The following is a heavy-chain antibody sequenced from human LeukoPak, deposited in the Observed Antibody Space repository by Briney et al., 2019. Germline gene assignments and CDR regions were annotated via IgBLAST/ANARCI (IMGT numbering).Heavy chain of an antibody. CDR3: ARHEWAAFWSGPYFDY. V-gene: IGHV4-39*01. CDR2: IYYTGTT. CDR1: GGSISSSSYD. D-gene: IGHD3-3*01. J-gene: IGHJ4*02. Sequence: PAQTLSLTCTVSGGSISSSSYDWGWIRQPGGKGLEWIGSIYYTGTTYYNPSLKCRVTISVDSSKNQFTLKLSSVPAADTAVYYCARHEWAAFWSGPYFDYWGQGTLVTVSS.